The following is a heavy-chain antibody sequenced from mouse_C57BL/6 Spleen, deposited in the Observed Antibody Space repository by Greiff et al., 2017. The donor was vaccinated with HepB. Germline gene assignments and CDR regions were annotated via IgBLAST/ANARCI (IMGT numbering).Heavy chain of an antibody. CDR2: IDPSDSYT. CDR1: GYTFTSYW. V-gene: IGHV1-50*01. Sequence: VQLQQPGAELVKPGASVKLSCKASGYTFTSYWMQWVKQRPGQGLEWIGEIDPSDSYTNYNQKFKGKATLTVDTSSSTAYMQLSSLTSEDSAVYYCARGTTISMDYWGQGTSVTVSS. CDR3: ARGTTISMDY. D-gene: IGHD2-4*01. J-gene: IGHJ4*01.